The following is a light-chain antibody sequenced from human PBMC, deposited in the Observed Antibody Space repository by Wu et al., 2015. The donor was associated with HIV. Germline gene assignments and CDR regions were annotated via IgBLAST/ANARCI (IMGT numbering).Light chain of an antibody. CDR3: QQYGNSPYS. CDR1: QSINSNY. J-gene: IGKJ2*03. CDR2: GAS. Sequence: EIVLTQSPGTLSLSPGDSATLSCRASQSINSNYFAWSQQKPGQAPRLLIYGASNRATGIPDRFSGSGSGTDFTLTISRLEPEDFAVYYCQQYGNSPYSFGQGTKLQIK. V-gene: IGKV3-20*01.